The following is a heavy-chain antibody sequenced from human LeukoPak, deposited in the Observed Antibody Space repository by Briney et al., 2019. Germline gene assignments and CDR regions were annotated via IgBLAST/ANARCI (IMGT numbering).Heavy chain of an antibody. D-gene: IGHD3-10*01. J-gene: IGHJ4*02. CDR1: GYSISSGYL. CDR2: IYHSGGT. CDR3: ARGSGSGSYGALDY. Sequence: PSETLCHTCAVSGYSISSGYLWGWLRQPPGKGLEWIGSIYHSGGTNYSPSRKSRATISVDTSKNQFSLMRSSVTAADMAVYYCARGSGSGSYGALDYWGQGMRVTVSS. V-gene: IGHV4-38-2*01.